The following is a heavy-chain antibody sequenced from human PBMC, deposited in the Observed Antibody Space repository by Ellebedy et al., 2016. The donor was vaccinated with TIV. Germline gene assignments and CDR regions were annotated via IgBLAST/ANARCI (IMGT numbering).Heavy chain of an antibody. Sequence: AASVKVSCKASGYTFTTYAMHWVRQAPGQRLEWMGWINAGNGNTKYSQKLQGRVTMTTDTSTSTAYMELRSLRSDDTAVFYCAKSGLFGELLYLDYWGQGTLVTVSS. D-gene: IGHD3-10*02. CDR2: INAGNGNT. V-gene: IGHV1-3*01. CDR3: AKSGLFGELLYLDY. CDR1: GYTFTTYA. J-gene: IGHJ4*02.